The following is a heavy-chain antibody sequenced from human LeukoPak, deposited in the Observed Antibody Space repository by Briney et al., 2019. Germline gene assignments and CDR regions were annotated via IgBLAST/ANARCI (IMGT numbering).Heavy chain of an antibody. CDR2: INSDGSST. CDR3: TRQQLDAFDI. Sequence: GGSLRLSCAASGFTFSTYWMHWVRQAPGTGLVWVSRINSDGSSTTYADSVKGRFTIPRDNAKNTLSPQMNSLRAEDTAVYYCTRQQLDAFDIWGPGTMVTVSS. J-gene: IGHJ3*02. D-gene: IGHD6-13*01. CDR1: GFTFSTYW. V-gene: IGHV3-74*01.